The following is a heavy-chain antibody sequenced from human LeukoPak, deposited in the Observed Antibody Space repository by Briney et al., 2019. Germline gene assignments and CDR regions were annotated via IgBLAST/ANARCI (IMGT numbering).Heavy chain of an antibody. J-gene: IGHJ6*02. CDR3: GLPLPYSSGMDV. CDR2: INPNSGVT. CDR1: GHTFTANW. V-gene: IGHV1-2*02. Sequence: ASVKVSCKPSGHTFTANWMHWVRLSPGQPLEWRVWINPNSGVTNYVQKFQARVTRTRDTAISTAYLELSKLTSDNTAVYYCGLPLPYSSGMDVWAQGPTVTVSS.